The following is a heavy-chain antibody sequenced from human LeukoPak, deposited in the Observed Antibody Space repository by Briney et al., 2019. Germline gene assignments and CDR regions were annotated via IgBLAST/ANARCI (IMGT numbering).Heavy chain of an antibody. D-gene: IGHD3-22*01. Sequence: GGSLRLSCAASGFTFSSYGMHWVRQAPGKGLEWVAFIRYDGSNKYYVDSVKGRFTISRDNSKNTLYLEMDSLRAEDTAVYYCAKNYYSDTSAYFRYAFDIWGQGTVVTVSS. CDR2: IRYDGSNK. J-gene: IGHJ3*02. V-gene: IGHV3-30*02. CDR3: AKNYYSDTSAYFRYAFDI. CDR1: GFTFSSYG.